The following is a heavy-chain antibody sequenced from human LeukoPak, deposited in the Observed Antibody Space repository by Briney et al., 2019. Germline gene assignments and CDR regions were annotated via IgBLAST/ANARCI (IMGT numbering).Heavy chain of an antibody. D-gene: IGHD2-21*02. Sequence: GGSLRLSCAASGFTFSSYWMHWVRQAPGKGLVWVSRINSDGSSTSYADSVKGRFTISRDNAKSTLYLQMNSLRAEDTAVCYCARDTYCGGDCYRLFDYWGQGTLVTVSS. CDR1: GFTFSSYW. J-gene: IGHJ4*02. CDR2: INSDGSST. V-gene: IGHV3-74*01. CDR3: ARDTYCGGDCYRLFDY.